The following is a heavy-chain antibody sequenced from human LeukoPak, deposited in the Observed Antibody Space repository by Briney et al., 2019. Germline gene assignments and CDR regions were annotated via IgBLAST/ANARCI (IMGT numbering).Heavy chain of an antibody. CDR3: ARAYYDFWSGYYNIHYYYGMDV. D-gene: IGHD3-3*01. J-gene: IGHJ6*02. CDR1: GGTFSSYA. CDR2: IIPIFGTA. Sequence: ASVKVSCKASGGTFSSYAISWVRQAPGQGLEWMGGIIPIFGTANYAQKFQGRVTITADESTSTAYMELSSLRSEDTAVYYCARAYYDFWSGYYNIHYYYGMDVWGQGTTVTVSS. V-gene: IGHV1-69*13.